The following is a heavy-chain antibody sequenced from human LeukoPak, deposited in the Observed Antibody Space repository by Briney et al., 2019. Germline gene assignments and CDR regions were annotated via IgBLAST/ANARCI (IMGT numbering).Heavy chain of an antibody. V-gene: IGHV3-9*01. Sequence: GRSLRLSCAASGFTFDDYAMHWVRQAPGKGLEWVSGISWNSGSIGYADSVKGRFTISRDNAKNSLYLQMNSLRAEDTALYYCAKDGTDYWGQGTLVTVSS. CDR1: GFTFDDYA. CDR2: ISWNSGSI. CDR3: AKDGTDY. J-gene: IGHJ4*02.